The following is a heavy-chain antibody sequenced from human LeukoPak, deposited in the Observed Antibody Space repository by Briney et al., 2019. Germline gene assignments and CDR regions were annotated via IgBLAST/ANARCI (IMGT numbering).Heavy chain of an antibody. V-gene: IGHV3-30-3*01. CDR2: ILYDGNNK. J-gene: IGHJ6*02. Sequence: GGSLRLSCAASGFTLSSYWLSWVRQAPGKGLEWVAVILYDGNNKYYADSVKGRFTISRDNSKNTLYLQMNSLRAEDTAVYYCARGRKYSYGTYYYGLDVWGQGTTVTVCS. D-gene: IGHD5-18*01. CDR3: ARGRKYSYGTYYYGLDV. CDR1: GFTLSSYW.